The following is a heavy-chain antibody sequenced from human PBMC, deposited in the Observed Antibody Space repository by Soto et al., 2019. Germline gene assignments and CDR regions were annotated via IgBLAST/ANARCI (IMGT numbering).Heavy chain of an antibody. CDR3: VRAGKYSSSWHNWFDP. Sequence: ASVKVSFKASGYSFTGYYMHWVRQAPGQGLEWMGWINPNSGGTNYAQKFQGWVTMTRDTSISTAYMELSRLRSDDTAVYYCVRAGKYSSSWHNWFDPWGQGTLVTVSS. D-gene: IGHD6-13*01. V-gene: IGHV1-2*04. CDR2: INPNSGGT. J-gene: IGHJ5*02. CDR1: GYSFTGYY.